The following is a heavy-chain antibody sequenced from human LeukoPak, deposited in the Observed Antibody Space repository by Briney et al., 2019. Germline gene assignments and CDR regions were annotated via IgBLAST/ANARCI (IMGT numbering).Heavy chain of an antibody. D-gene: IGHD5-18*01. CDR2: IYYSGST. V-gene: IGHV4-39*01. Sequence: PSETLSLTCTVSGGSISSSSYYWGWIRQPPGKGLEWIGSIYYSGSTYYNPSLKSRVTISVDTSKNQFSLKLSSVTAADTAVYYCARLGYSYGYCYFDYWGQGTLVTVSS. CDR3: ARLGYSYGYCYFDY. J-gene: IGHJ4*02. CDR1: GGSISSSSYY.